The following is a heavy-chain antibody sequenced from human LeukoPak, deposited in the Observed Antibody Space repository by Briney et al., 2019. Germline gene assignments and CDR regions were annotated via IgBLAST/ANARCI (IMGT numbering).Heavy chain of an antibody. V-gene: IGHV1-69*01. Sequence: SVTVSCTASGGTFSSYAISWVRQAPGQGLEWMGGIIPIFGTANYAQKFQGRVTITADESTSTAYMELSSLRSEDTAVYYCARVGARTPEGMDVWGQGTTVTVSS. CDR3: ARVGARTPEGMDV. D-gene: IGHD1-26*01. CDR1: GGTFSSYA. J-gene: IGHJ6*02. CDR2: IIPIFGTA.